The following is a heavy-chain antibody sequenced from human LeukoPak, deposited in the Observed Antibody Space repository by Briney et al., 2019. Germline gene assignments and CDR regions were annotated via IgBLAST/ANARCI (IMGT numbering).Heavy chain of an antibody. CDR3: ARAQGGYSYGQFDY. V-gene: IGHV4-59*10. D-gene: IGHD5-18*01. CDR2: IYTSGST. CDR1: GGSFSGYY. J-gene: IGHJ4*02. Sequence: SETLSLTCAVYGGSFSGYYWSWIRQPAGKGLEWIGRIYTSGSTNYNPSLKSRVTMSVDTSKNQFSLKLSSVTAADTAVYYCARAQGGYSYGQFDYWGQGTLVTVSS.